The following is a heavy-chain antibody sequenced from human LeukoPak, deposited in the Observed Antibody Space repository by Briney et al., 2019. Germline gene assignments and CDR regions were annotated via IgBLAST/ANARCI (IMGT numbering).Heavy chain of an antibody. Sequence: PGGSLRLSCAASGFTVSSNYMSWVRQAPGKGLEWVSVIYSGGSTYYADSVKGRFTISRDNSKSTLYLQMNSLRAEDTAVYYCARGKDYYDSSGYYYNWFDPWGQGTLVTVSS. CDR1: GFTVSSNY. D-gene: IGHD3-22*01. CDR2: IYSGGST. J-gene: IGHJ5*02. CDR3: ARGKDYYDSSGYYYNWFDP. V-gene: IGHV3-53*01.